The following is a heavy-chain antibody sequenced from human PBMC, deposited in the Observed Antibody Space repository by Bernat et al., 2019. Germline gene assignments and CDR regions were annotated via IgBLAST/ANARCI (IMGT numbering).Heavy chain of an antibody. D-gene: IGHD4-23*01. CDR1: GYSFTSYW. CDR2: IYRGDFDT. V-gene: IGHV5-51*01. J-gene: IGHJ6*02. Sequence: EVQLVQSGAEVKKPGDSLKISCKGSGYSFTSYWIGWVFQMLVKGLEWMGIIYRGDFDTSYSPTVQGQVTISADKSISTAYLQWGSLKASDTAMYYCARHLGGGKPRDPYYGMDVWGQGTTVTVSS. CDR3: ARHLGGGKPRDPYYGMDV.